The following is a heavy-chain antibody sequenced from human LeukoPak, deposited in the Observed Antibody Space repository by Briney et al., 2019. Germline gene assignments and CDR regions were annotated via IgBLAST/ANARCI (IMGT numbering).Heavy chain of an antibody. J-gene: IGHJ2*01. CDR1: GFTFANYA. V-gene: IGHV3-23*01. CDR3: AREESPNWFFDL. CDR2: ISGSGGET. Sequence: GGSLRLSCAASGFTFANYAMSWVRQAPGKGLEWVSSISGSGGETHSTDSVKGRFTISRDNSKNTLYFQMDSLRAEDTAVYYCAREESPNWFFDLWGRGTLVTVSS.